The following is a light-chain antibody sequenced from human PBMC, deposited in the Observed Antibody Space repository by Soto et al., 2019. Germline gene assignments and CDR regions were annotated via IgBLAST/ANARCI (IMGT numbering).Light chain of an antibody. J-gene: IGLJ1*01. CDR2: DVS. CDR1: SSDVGGYNY. CDR3: SSYTTSNTRQIV. Sequence: QSVLTQPASVSGSPGQSITISCTGTSSDVGGYNYVSWYQQHPGKAPKFMIYDVSNRPSGVSNRFSGAKSGNTASRTISGLQAEDEAYYYGSSYTTSNTRQIVFGTGTKLTVL. V-gene: IGLV2-14*01.